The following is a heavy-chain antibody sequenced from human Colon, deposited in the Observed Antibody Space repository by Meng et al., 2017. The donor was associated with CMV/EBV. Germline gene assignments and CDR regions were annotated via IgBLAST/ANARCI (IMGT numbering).Heavy chain of an antibody. Sequence: QVQLVQSGGGLVEPGGSLRLSCAASGFIFSDYYMTWIREAPGKGLEWVSYIRPTGSGTNYADSVRGRFTISRDNAKNSLFLQMSSLTAEDTAVYYCVKGHTMINPWGQGTLVTVSS. J-gene: IGHJ5*02. CDR3: VKGHTMINP. D-gene: IGHD3-16*01. CDR1: GFIFSDYY. V-gene: IGHV3-11*05. CDR2: IRPTGSGT.